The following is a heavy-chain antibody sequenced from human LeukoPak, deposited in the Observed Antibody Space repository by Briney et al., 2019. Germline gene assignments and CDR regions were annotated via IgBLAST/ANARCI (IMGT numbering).Heavy chain of an antibody. CDR2: IYYSGST. CDR1: GDSISSYY. CDR3: ARVRRFGYCSSTSCYGDYYGMDV. Sequence: SETLSLTCTVSGDSISSYYWSWIRQPPGKGLEWIGYIYYSGSTNYNPSLKSRVTVSVDTSKNQFSLKLSSVTAADTAVYYCARVRRFGYCSSTSCYGDYYGMDVWGQGTTVTVSS. J-gene: IGHJ6*02. D-gene: IGHD2-2*01. V-gene: IGHV4-59*08.